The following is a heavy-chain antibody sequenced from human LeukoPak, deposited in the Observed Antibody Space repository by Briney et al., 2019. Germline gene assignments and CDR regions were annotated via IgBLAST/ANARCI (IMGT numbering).Heavy chain of an antibody. J-gene: IGHJ6*04. CDR2: ISGDGGST. V-gene: IGHV3-43*02. Sequence: GSLRLSCAASGFTFDDYAMHWVRQAPGKGLEWVSLISGDGGSTYYADSVKGRFTISRDNSKNSLYLQMNSLRTEDTALNYCEKDTAAGTEVSSFYYYYYVMDVWAKGTTVTVS. CDR1: GFTFDDYA. CDR3: EKDTAAGTEVSSFYYYYYVMDV. D-gene: IGHD6-13*01.